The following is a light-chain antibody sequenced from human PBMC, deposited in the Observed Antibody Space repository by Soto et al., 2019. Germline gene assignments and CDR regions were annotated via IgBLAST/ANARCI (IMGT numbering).Light chain of an antibody. V-gene: IGLV2-14*03. J-gene: IGLJ2*01. CDR3: SSYTSSSTLV. CDR2: DVS. CDR1: SSDVGGYDY. Sequence: QSALTQPASVSGSPGQSITISCTGTSSDVGGYDYVSWYQHHPDKAPKLIIYDVSNRPSGVSNRFSGSKSGNTASLTISGLQADDEADYYCSSYTSSSTLVFGGGTKLIVL.